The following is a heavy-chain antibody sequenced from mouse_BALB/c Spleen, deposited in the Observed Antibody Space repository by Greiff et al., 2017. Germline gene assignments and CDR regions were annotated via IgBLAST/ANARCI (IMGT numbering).Heavy chain of an antibody. D-gene: IGHD2-2*01. Sequence: VQLQQSGAELVRPGSSVQISCPASGYAFSSSWMYWVTQRPGQGLEWIGQIYPGDGDTNSYGKFKGKATLTANKSSGTAYMQLSSLTSEGSAVYCSARRGDGYDGGVAYWGQGTLVTGSA. CDR2: IYPGDGDT. CDR3: ARRGDGYDGGVAY. J-gene: IGHJ3*01. CDR1: GYAFSSSW. V-gene: IGHV1-80*01.